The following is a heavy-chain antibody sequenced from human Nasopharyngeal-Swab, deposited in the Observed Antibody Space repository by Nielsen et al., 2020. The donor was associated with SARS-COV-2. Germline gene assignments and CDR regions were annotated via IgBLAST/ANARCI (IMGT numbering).Heavy chain of an antibody. CDR1: GGSISSGSYY. Sequence: TLSLTCTVSGGSISSGSYYWSWIRQPAGKGLEWIGRIYTSGSTNYNPSLKSRVTISVDTSKNQFSLKLSSVTAADTAVYYCARSLGIVVVPAARYYYYGMDVWGQGTTVTVSS. CDR3: ARSLGIVVVPAARYYYYGMDV. CDR2: IYTSGST. D-gene: IGHD2-2*03. J-gene: IGHJ6*02. V-gene: IGHV4-61*02.